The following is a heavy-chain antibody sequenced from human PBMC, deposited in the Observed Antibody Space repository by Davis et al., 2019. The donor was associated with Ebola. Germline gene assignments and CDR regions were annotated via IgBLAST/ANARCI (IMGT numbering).Heavy chain of an antibody. J-gene: IGHJ6*02. V-gene: IGHV1-8*03. D-gene: IGHD4-11*01. CDR2: MNPNSGNT. CDR3: ARSTVTPQGYYYYGMDV. Sequence: ASVKVSCKASGYTFTGYYMHWVRQATGQGLEWMGWMNPNSGNTGYAQKFQGRVTITADKSTSTAYMELSSLRSEDTAVYYCARSTVTPQGYYYYGMDVWGQGTTVTVSS. CDR1: GYTFTGYY.